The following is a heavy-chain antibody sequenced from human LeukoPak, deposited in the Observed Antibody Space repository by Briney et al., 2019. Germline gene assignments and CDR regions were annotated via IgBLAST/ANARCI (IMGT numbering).Heavy chain of an antibody. D-gene: IGHD4-17*01. CDR3: ARAGEDYGDYVRYFDY. V-gene: IGHV4-59*11. Sequence: SETLSLTCTVSGGSISSHYWSWIRQPPGKGLEWIGYIYYSGSTNYNPSLKSRVTISVDTSKNQFSLKLSSVTAADTAVYYCARAGEDYGDYVRYFDYWGQGTLVTVSS. J-gene: IGHJ4*02. CDR2: IYYSGST. CDR1: GGSISSHY.